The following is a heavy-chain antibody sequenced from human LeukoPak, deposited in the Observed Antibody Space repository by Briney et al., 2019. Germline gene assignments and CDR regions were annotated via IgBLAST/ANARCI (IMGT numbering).Heavy chain of an antibody. V-gene: IGHV4-59*01. D-gene: IGHD3-22*01. J-gene: IGHJ4*02. Sequence: PSETLSLTCTVSGGSISSYYWSWIRQPPGKGLEWIGYIYYSGSTNYRPSLKSRVTISVDTSKNQFSLKLSSVTAADTAVYYCARVTGYIVEDYFDYWGQGTLVTVSS. CDR2: IYYSGST. CDR3: ARVTGYIVEDYFDY. CDR1: GGSISSYY.